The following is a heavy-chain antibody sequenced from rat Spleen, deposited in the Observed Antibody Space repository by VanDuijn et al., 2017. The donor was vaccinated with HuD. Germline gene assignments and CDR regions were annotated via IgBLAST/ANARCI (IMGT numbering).Heavy chain of an antibody. J-gene: IGHJ2*01. CDR3: AREDYYDGTYYY. CDR2: ISTGGGNT. D-gene: IGHD1-12*02. Sequence: EVQLVESGGGLVQPGRSMKLSCAASGFTFSHHYMAWVRQAPPKVLEWVASISTGGGNTYYRDSVKGRFTISRDNAKSTLYLQMDSLRSEDTATYYCAREDYYDGTYYYWGQGVMVTVSS. V-gene: IGHV5-25*01. CDR1: GFTFSHHY.